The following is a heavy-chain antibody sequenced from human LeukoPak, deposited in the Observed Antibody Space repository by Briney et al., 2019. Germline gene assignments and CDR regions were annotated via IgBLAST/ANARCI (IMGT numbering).Heavy chain of an antibody. D-gene: IGHD3-22*01. V-gene: IGHV3-30-3*01. J-gene: IGHJ3*02. Sequence: GGSLRLSCAASGFTFRNYVIHWVRQAPGKGLEWVAVTSSDLNVKLYADSVKGRFTISRDNAKNSLYLQMNSLRAEDTAVYYCARDTYYYDSSGPSNAFDIWGQGTMVTVSS. CDR3: ARDTYYYDSSGPSNAFDI. CDR1: GFTFRNYV. CDR2: TSSDLNVK.